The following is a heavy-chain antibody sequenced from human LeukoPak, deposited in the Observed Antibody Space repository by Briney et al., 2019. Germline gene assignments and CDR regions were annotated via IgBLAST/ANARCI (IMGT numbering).Heavy chain of an antibody. CDR1: GGTFSSYA. D-gene: IGHD5-12*01. J-gene: IGHJ5*02. CDR3: ARAPSEWLRVDNWFDP. V-gene: IGHV1-69*01. Sequence: SVKGSCKASGGTFSSYAISWGRQAPGQGGEWMGGIIAIFGTANYAQKFQGRVTITADESTSTAYMELSSLSSADTAVYYCARAPSEWLRVDNWFDPWGQGTLVTVSS. CDR2: IIAIFGTA.